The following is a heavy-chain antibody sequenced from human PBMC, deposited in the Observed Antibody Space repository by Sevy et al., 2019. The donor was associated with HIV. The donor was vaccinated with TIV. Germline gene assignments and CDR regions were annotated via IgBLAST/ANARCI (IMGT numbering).Heavy chain of an antibody. Sequence: GGSLRLSCAASGFSFRSYWMTWVRQAPGKGLEWVASIYQDGSEKYYMDSVKGRFTVSRDNAKNTLHLQMNSLRAEDTAVYYCARDLEFYDSGDYGPAFMPDYWGQGTLVTVSS. CDR1: GFSFRSYW. V-gene: IGHV3-7*01. J-gene: IGHJ4*02. D-gene: IGHD4-17*01. CDR2: IYQDGSEK. CDR3: ARDLEFYDSGDYGPAFMPDY.